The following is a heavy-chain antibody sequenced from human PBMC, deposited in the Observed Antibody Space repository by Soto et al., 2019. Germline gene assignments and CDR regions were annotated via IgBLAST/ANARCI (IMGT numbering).Heavy chain of an antibody. V-gene: IGHV3-30*18. Sequence: GGSLRLSCAASGWTFVGYGGHWVRQAPGKGLEWVAVISYDGSNKYYADSVKGRFTISRDNSKNTLYLQMNSLRAEDTAVYYCAKDYSPGIAVASDAFDIWGQGTMVTVSS. CDR3: AKDYSPGIAVASDAFDI. D-gene: IGHD6-19*01. CDR2: ISYDGSNK. J-gene: IGHJ3*02. CDR1: GWTFVGYG.